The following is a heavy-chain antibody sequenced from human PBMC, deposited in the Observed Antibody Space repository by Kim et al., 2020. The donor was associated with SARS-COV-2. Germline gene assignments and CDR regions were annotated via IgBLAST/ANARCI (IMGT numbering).Heavy chain of an antibody. V-gene: IGHV3-73*01. CDR2: YAK. Sequence: YAKAYAASVKGRFTISRDDSKNTAYLQMNSLKTEDTAVYYCTSSDGYIFWWGQGTLVTVSS. D-gene: IGHD5-12*01. J-gene: IGHJ4*02. CDR3: TSSDGYIFW.